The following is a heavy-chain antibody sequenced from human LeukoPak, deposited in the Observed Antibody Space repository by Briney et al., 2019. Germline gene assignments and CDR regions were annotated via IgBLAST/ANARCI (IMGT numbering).Heavy chain of an antibody. CDR2: INHSGST. Sequence: SETLSLTCAVYGGSFSGYCWSWIRQPPGKGLEWIGEINHSGSTNYNPSLKSRVTISVDTSKNQFSLKLSSVTAADTAVYYCAREPGRDGYNYGYWGQGTLVTVSS. V-gene: IGHV4-34*01. D-gene: IGHD5-24*01. J-gene: IGHJ4*02. CDR1: GGSFSGYC. CDR3: AREPGRDGYNYGY.